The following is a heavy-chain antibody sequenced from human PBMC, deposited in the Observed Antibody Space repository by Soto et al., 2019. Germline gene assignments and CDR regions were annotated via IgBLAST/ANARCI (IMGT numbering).Heavy chain of an antibody. V-gene: IGHV3-48*01. CDR1: GFTFSSYS. Sequence: EVQLVETGGGLVQPGGSLRLSCAASGFTFSSYSMNWVRQAPGKGLEWVSYISSSSSTIYYADSVKGRFTISRDNAKNSMYLQMNSLRAEDTAVYYWAGGGSGWYLTVYWGQGTLVTVSS. CDR2: ISSSSSTI. D-gene: IGHD6-19*01. CDR3: AGGGSGWYLTVY. J-gene: IGHJ4*02.